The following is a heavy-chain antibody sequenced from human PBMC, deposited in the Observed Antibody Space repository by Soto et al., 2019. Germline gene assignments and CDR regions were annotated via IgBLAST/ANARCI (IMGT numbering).Heavy chain of an antibody. J-gene: IGHJ4*02. CDR1: GFTFDDYA. CDR3: AKARGRIVVVPAANDY. D-gene: IGHD2-2*01. Sequence: EVQLVESGGGLVQPGRSPRLSCAASGFTFDDYAMHWVRQAPGKGLEWVSGISWNSGSIGYADSVKGRFTISRDNAKNSLYLQMNSLRAEDTALYYCAKARGRIVVVPAANDYWGQGTLVTVSS. V-gene: IGHV3-9*01. CDR2: ISWNSGSI.